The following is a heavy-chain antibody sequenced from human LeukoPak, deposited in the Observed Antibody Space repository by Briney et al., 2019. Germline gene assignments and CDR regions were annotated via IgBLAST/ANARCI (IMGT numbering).Heavy chain of an antibody. CDR1: GFTFSSYA. V-gene: IGHV3-30-3*01. Sequence: GGSLRLSCAASGFTFSSYAMHWVRQAPGKGLEGVAVISYDGSNKYYADSVKGRFTISRDNSKNTLYLQMNSLRAEDTAVYYCAREGGDGYNMEHDYWGQGTLVTVSS. D-gene: IGHD5-24*01. CDR2: ISYDGSNK. CDR3: AREGGDGYNMEHDY. J-gene: IGHJ4*02.